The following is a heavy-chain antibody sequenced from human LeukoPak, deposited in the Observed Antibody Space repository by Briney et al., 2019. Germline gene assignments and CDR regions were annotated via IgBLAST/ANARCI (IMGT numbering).Heavy chain of an antibody. V-gene: IGHV1-69*04. CDR2: FIPILGIA. CDR3: ARDRACFDP. J-gene: IGHJ5*02. Sequence: AGKLACNASAGTFSSYAISWVREAPGQGLEWRGRFIPILGIANYAQKCQGRVTITAAKSTSTPYMEPSSLRSAATAEYYCARDRACFDPWGQGTLVTVSS. CDR1: AGTFSSYA.